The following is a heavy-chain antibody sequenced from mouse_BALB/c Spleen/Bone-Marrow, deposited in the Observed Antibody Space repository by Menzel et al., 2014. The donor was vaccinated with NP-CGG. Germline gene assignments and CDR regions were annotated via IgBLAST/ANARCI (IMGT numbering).Heavy chain of an antibody. CDR2: IYPGNSDT. J-gene: IGHJ2*01. Sequence: VQLQQPGTVLARPGAAVKMSCKASGYTFSNYWMHWVKRRPGQGLEWIGTIYPGNSDTTYNQKFKGKAKLTAVTSTSTAYMDLSSLTNEDSAVYYCTTLARTNFDYWGQGTTLTVSS. V-gene: IGHV1-5*01. CDR3: TTLARTNFDY. D-gene: IGHD3-1*01. CDR1: GYTFSNYW.